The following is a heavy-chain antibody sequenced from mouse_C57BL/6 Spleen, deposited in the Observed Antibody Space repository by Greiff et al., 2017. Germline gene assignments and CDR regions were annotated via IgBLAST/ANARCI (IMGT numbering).Heavy chain of an antibody. CDR1: GFTFSDYY. D-gene: IGHD2-5*01. V-gene: IGHV5-16*01. CDR2: INYDGSST. J-gene: IGHJ2*01. Sequence: EVQLVESEGGLVQPGSSMKLSCTVSGFTFSDYYMAWVRQVPEKGLEWVANINYDGSSTYYLDSLKSRFIISRDNAKNILYLQMSSLKSEDTATYYCARRSSNYVLDYWGQGTTLTVSS. CDR3: ARRSSNYVLDY.